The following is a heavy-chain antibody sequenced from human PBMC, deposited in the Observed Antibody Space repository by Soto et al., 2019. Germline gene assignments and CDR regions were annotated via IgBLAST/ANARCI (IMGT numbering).Heavy chain of an antibody. CDR3: ARVRGGSIIVVVTAIVYWYFDL. Sequence: QVQLQESGPGLVKPSGTLSLTCAVSGGSISSSNWWSWVRQPPGKGLEWTGEIYHSGSTNYNPSLKSQVTISVVKSKNQFSLQLSSVNAADTAVYYCARVRGGSIIVVVTAIVYWYFDLRGRGSLVTVSS. D-gene: IGHD2-21*02. V-gene: IGHV4-4*02. J-gene: IGHJ2*01. CDR1: GGSISSSNW. CDR2: IYHSGST.